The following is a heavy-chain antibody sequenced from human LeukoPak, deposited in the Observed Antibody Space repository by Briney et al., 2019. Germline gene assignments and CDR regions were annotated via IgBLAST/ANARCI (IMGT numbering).Heavy chain of an antibody. CDR1: GFTFSSYA. D-gene: IGHD3-22*01. CDR3: AKERLLSLYHFDH. V-gene: IGHV3-30*18. Sequence: PGRSLRLSCAASGFTFSSYAMHWVRQAPGKGLEWVAVISYDGSNKYYADSVKGRFTISRDNSKNTLYLQMNSLRAEDTAVYYCAKERLLSLYHFDHWGQGTLVTVSS. J-gene: IGHJ4*02. CDR2: ISYDGSNK.